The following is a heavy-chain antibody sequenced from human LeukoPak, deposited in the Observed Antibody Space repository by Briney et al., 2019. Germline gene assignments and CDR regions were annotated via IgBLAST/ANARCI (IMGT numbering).Heavy chain of an antibody. CDR1: GYTFTSYD. J-gene: IGHJ4*02. V-gene: IGHV1-8*01. CDR2: VNPNSGNT. D-gene: IGHD3-22*01. CDR3: ARAYYYDTPFDY. Sequence: GASVKVSCKASGYTFTSYDINWVRQATGQGLEWMGWVNPNSGNTGYAQKFQGRVTMTRNTSISTAYMELSSLRSEDTAVYYCARAYYYDTPFDYWGQGTLVTVSS.